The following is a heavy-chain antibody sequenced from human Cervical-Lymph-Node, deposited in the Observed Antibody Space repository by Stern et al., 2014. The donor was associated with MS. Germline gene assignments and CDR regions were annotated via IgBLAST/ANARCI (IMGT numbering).Heavy chain of an antibody. CDR1: GGTFSNYA. CDR2: LIIICDTA. CDR3: ARGSETSGYYPDYFQY. Sequence: VQLVESGPEVKKPGSSVKVSCKASGGTFSNYAISWVRQAPGQGLEWMGGLIIICDTANYAQKFQGRVTISADESTSTAYMELSSLRSEDTAVYYCARGSETSGYYPDYFQYWGQGTPVTVSS. D-gene: IGHD3-22*01. V-gene: IGHV1-69*01. J-gene: IGHJ1*01.